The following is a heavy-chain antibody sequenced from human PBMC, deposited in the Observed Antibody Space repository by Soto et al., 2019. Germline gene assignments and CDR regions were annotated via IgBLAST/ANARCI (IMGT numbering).Heavy chain of an antibody. V-gene: IGHV3-23*01. CDR3: AKSLSTAVNYGMDV. J-gene: IGHJ6*02. D-gene: IGHD2-2*01. CDR1: GFTFSSYA. Sequence: GGSLRLSCAASGFTFSSYAMSWVRQAPEKGLEWVSAISGSGGSTYYADSVKGRFTISRDNSKNTLFLQMSSLGAEDTAVYYCAKSLSTAVNYGMDVWGQGTSVTVSS. CDR2: ISGSGGST.